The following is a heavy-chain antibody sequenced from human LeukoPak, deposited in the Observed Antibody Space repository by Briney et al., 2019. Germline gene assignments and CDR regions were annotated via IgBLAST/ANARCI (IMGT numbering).Heavy chain of an antibody. Sequence: ASVKVSCKASGYTFTGYYMHWVRQAPGQGLEWMGWINPNSGGTNYAQKFQGRVTMTRDTSISTAYMELSRLRSDDTAVYYCARDYYGDCIADYWGQGTLVTVSS. D-gene: IGHD4-17*01. J-gene: IGHJ4*02. V-gene: IGHV1-2*02. CDR2: INPNSGGT. CDR3: ARDYYGDCIADY. CDR1: GYTFTGYY.